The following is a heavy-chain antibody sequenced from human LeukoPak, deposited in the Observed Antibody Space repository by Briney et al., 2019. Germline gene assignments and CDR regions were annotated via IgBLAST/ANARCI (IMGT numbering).Heavy chain of an antibody. CDR2: MNSDGSIT. CDR3: ARDSSRPFDY. V-gene: IGHV3-74*01. J-gene: IGHJ4*02. Sequence: PGGSLRLSCAASVFTFSSYWMNWVRQAPGKGLVWVSRMNSDGSITSYADSVKGRFTISRDNAKNTLYLQMNSLRAEDTAVYYCARDSSRPFDYWGQGTLVTVSS. D-gene: IGHD6-13*01. CDR1: VFTFSSYW.